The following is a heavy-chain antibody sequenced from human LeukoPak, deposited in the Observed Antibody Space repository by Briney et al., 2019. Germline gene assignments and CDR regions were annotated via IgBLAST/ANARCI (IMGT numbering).Heavy chain of an antibody. D-gene: IGHD3-9*01. CDR1: GFTFSDYY. CDR3: AKEARLGSPTV. CDR2: ISSSGSTI. J-gene: IGHJ4*02. Sequence: AGGSLRLSCAASGFTFSDYYMSWIRQAPGKGLEWVSYISSSGSTIYYADSVKGRFTISRDNAKNSLYLQMNSLRAEDTAVYYCAKEARLGSPTVWGLGTLVTVSS. V-gene: IGHV3-11*01.